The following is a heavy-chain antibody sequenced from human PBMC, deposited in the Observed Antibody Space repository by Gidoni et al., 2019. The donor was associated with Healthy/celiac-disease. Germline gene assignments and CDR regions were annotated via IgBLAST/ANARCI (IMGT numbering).Heavy chain of an antibody. Sequence: EVQLVESGGGLIQPGGSLRLSCAASGFTVSSNYMSWVRQAPGKGLEWVSVIYSGGSTYYADSVKGRFTISRDNSKNTLYLQMNSLRAEDTAVYYCAREIPARGSGMDVWGQGTTVTVSS. CDR2: IYSGGST. D-gene: IGHD2-2*02. CDR3: AREIPARGSGMDV. J-gene: IGHJ6*02. CDR1: GFTVSSNY. V-gene: IGHV3-53*01.